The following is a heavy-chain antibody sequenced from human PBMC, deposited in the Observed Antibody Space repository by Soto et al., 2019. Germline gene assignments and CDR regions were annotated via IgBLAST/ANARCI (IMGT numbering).Heavy chain of an antibody. CDR1: GDSVTSFSDY. V-gene: IGHV4-61*01. D-gene: IGHD3-10*01. CDR3: ARGVGFGYYYYHMDL. CDR2: IYYSGSA. Sequence: PSETLSLTCTVSGDSVTSFSDYWIWIRQPPGKGLEWIGYIYYSGSADYNPSLGSRVTISIDTSKNQFSLKLTSVTAADTAVYYCARGVGFGYYYYHMDLWGQGTTVTVSS. J-gene: IGHJ6*02.